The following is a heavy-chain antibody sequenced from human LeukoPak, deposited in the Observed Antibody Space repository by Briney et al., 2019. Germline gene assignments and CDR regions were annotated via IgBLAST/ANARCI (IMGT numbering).Heavy chain of an antibody. Sequence: GGSLRLSCAASEFTFSSYWMSWVRQAPGKGLEWVANIKQDGGQIYYLDSVKGRFTVSRDNAKNSLYLQMNSLKTEDTAVYYCARDQYCSGGTCPYGMDVWGQGTTVTVSS. CDR3: ARDQYCSGGTCPYGMDV. V-gene: IGHV3-7*03. J-gene: IGHJ6*02. CDR2: IKQDGGQI. CDR1: EFTFSSYW. D-gene: IGHD2-15*01.